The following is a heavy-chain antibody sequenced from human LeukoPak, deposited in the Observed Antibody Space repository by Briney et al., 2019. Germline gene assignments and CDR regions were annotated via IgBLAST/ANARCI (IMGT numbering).Heavy chain of an antibody. Sequence: SETLSLTCTVSGVSNSSYYWSWIRQPAGKGLEWIGRIYTSGSTNYNPSLKSRVTMSVDTSKNQFSLKLSSVTAADTAVYYCARDRYYYDSSGYRRMDVWGKGTTVTISS. CDR3: ARDRYYYDSSGYRRMDV. D-gene: IGHD3-22*01. CDR2: IYTSGST. V-gene: IGHV4-4*07. CDR1: GVSNSSYY. J-gene: IGHJ6*04.